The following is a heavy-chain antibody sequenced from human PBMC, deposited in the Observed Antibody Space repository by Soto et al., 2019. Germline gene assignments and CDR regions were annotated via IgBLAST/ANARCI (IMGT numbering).Heavy chain of an antibody. CDR3: ARQRVEWLRLRRRWFDP. CDR2: IYYSGST. V-gene: IGHV4-39*01. D-gene: IGHD5-12*01. J-gene: IGHJ5*02. CDR1: GGSISSGGYY. Sequence: SETLSLTCTVSGGSISSGGYYWSWIRQHPGKGLEWIGYIYYSGSTYYNPSLKSRVTISVDTSKNQFSLKLSSVTAADTAVYYCARQRVEWLRLRRRWFDPWGQGTLVTVS.